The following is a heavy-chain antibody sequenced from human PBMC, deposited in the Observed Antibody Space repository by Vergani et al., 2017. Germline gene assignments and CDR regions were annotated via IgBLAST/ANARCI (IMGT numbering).Heavy chain of an antibody. Sequence: QVQLVQSGAEVKKPGASVKVSCKASGYTFTGYYMHWVRQAPGQGLEWMGWINTNTGNPTYAQGFTGRFGFSLDTSVSTAYLQISSLKAEDTAVYYCAGEYYDFWSGYYMDVWGKGTTVTVSS. CDR3: AGEYYDFWSGYYMDV. J-gene: IGHJ6*04. CDR2: INTNTGNP. V-gene: IGHV7-4-1*02. D-gene: IGHD3-3*01. CDR1: GYTFTGYY.